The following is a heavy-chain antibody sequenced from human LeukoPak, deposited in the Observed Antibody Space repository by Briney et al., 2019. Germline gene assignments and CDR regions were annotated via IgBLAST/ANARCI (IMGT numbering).Heavy chain of an antibody. Sequence: GGSLRLSCAAAGLTFSDYYMSLIRQAPGKGLEWVSYISSSGSTIYYADSVKGRFTISRDNAKNSLYLQMNSLRAEDTAVYYCASPDSDYGDYGYWGQGTLVTVSS. CDR3: ASPDSDYGDYGY. J-gene: IGHJ4*02. V-gene: IGHV3-11*01. D-gene: IGHD4-17*01. CDR2: ISSSGSTI. CDR1: GLTFSDYY.